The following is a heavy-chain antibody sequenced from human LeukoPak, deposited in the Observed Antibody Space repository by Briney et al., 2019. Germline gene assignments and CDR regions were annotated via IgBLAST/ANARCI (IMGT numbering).Heavy chain of an antibody. D-gene: IGHD3-16*01. CDR1: GFTFDDYA. J-gene: IGHJ6*02. V-gene: IGHV3-43*02. CDR2: ISGDGGDT. CDR3: GKDNARRARLWGMDV. Sequence: GGSLRLSCAAAGFTFDDYAMHWVRQAPGKGLEWVALISGDGGDTYYADSVKGRFTISRDNSKNSLYLEMNSLRTEDTALYYCGKDNARRARLWGMDVWGQGTTVTVSS.